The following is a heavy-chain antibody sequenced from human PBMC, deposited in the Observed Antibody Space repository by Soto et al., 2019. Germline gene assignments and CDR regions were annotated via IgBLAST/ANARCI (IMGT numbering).Heavy chain of an antibody. D-gene: IGHD6-13*01. J-gene: IGHJ6*02. CDR3: ARGIAAAGVYGMDV. CDR1: GFTFSSYA. Sequence: PGGSLRLSCAASGFTFSSYAMSWVRQAPGKGLEWVSAISGSSSYIYYAGSVKGRFTISRDNAKNSLYLQMDSLRAEDTAVYYCARGIAAAGVYGMDVWGQGTTVTVSS. CDR2: ISGSSSYI. V-gene: IGHV3-21*01.